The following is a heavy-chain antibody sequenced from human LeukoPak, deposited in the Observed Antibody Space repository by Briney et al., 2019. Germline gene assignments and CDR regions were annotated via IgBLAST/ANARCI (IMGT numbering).Heavy chain of an antibody. CDR1: GFTFSSYA. D-gene: IGHD1-26*01. Sequence: PGGSLRLSCAASGFTFSSYAMSWVRQAPGKGLEWVSAVSGSGGSTYYADSVKGRFTISRDNPKNTLYLQMNSLRAEDTAVYYCAKDVRSGSSYFDYWGQGTLVTVSS. J-gene: IGHJ4*02. CDR2: VSGSGGST. CDR3: AKDVRSGSSYFDY. V-gene: IGHV3-23*01.